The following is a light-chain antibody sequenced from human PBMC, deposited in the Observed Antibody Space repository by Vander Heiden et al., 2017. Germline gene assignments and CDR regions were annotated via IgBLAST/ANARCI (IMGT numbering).Light chain of an antibody. CDR1: QSLLHSNGYNY. CDR2: LGS. V-gene: IGKV2-28*01. CDR3: MQALQTPT. Sequence: DIVMTQSPLSLPVTPGEPASISCRSSQSLLHSNGYNYLDWYLQKPGQSPQLLIYLGSNRASGVPDRFRGRGSGTDFTLKISRVEAEDVGVYYCMQALQTPTFGQGTKLEIK. J-gene: IGKJ2*01.